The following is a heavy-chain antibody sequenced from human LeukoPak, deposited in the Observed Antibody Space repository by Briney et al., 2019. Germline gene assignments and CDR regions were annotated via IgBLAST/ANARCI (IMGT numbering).Heavy chain of an antibody. CDR1: GFTFSSDW. CDR3: ARWPDSGTHGMDV. Sequence: PGGSLRLSCTASGFTFSSDWMIWVRQAPGKGLQWLANIKEDGSEKNYVDSVKGRFTISRDNAKNSMYLQMNTLRAEDTAVYYCARWPDSGTHGMDVWGQGTTVTVSS. D-gene: IGHD1-26*01. J-gene: IGHJ6*02. V-gene: IGHV3-7*05. CDR2: IKEDGSEK.